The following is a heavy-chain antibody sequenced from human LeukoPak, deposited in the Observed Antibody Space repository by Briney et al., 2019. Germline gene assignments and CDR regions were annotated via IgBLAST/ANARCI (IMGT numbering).Heavy chain of an antibody. CDR1: GYIFTNYY. Sequence: APVKVSCKASGYIFTNYYIHWVRQAPGHGLEWMGISNPSGDSTNYAQKFQGRVTMTRDTSTSTVYMDLSSLRSEDTAVYYCARWTTTFLDYWGQGTLVTVSS. V-gene: IGHV1-46*01. CDR3: ARWTTTFLDY. J-gene: IGHJ4*02. D-gene: IGHD1-1*01. CDR2: SNPSGDST.